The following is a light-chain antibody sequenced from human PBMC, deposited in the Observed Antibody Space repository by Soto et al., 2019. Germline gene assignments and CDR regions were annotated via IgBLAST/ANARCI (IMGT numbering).Light chain of an antibody. J-gene: IGLJ1*01. Sequence: QSVLTQPRSVSGSPGQSVTISCTGTSSDVGGYSYVSWYQQYPGKAPKVMIYAVTKRPSGVPDRISGSKSGNTASLTISGLQAEVEADYYCCSYADSLNHYVFGPGTKVHVL. CDR2: AVT. CDR3: CSYADSLNHYV. V-gene: IGLV2-11*01. CDR1: SSDVGGYSY.